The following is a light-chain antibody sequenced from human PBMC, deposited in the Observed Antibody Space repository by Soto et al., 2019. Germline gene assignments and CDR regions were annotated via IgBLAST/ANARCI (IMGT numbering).Light chain of an antibody. CDR3: QQYDNRPPFT. Sequence: DIQMTQSPSSLSASVGDRVTITCQASQDISNYLNWYQQKPGKAPKLLIYDASNLETGVPSRFSRSGYGTDFTVTISRLQPEDIATYYCQQYDNRPPFTFGPGTKVDIK. J-gene: IGKJ3*01. CDR1: QDISNY. V-gene: IGKV1-33*01. CDR2: DAS.